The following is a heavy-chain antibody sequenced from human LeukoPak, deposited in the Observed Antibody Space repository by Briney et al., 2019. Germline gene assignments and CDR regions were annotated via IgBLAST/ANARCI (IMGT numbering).Heavy chain of an antibody. CDR3: ASAIDYDFALDY. J-gene: IGHJ4*02. Sequence: VASVKVSCKASGYTFTSYGISWVRQAPGQGLEWMGWISAYNGNTNYAQKLQGRVIMTTDTSTSTAYMELRSLRSDDTAVYYCASAIDYDFALDYWGQGTLVTVSS. D-gene: IGHD4-17*01. CDR1: GYTFTSYG. V-gene: IGHV1-18*01. CDR2: ISAYNGNT.